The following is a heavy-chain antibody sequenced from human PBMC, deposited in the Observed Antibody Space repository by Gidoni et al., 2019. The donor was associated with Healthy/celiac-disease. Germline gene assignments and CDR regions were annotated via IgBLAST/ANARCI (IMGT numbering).Heavy chain of an antibody. CDR3: AKVGYSSSWPFDY. Sequence: QVQLVESGGGVVQTGRSLRLSWAASGFTFSSCGMHWDRQAPGKGLEWVAVISYDGSNKYYADSVKGRFTSSRDNSKNTLYLQMNSLRAEDTAVYYCAKVGYSSSWPFDYWGQGTLVTVSS. CDR2: ISYDGSNK. CDR1: GFTFSSCG. J-gene: IGHJ4*02. V-gene: IGHV3-30*18. D-gene: IGHD6-13*01.